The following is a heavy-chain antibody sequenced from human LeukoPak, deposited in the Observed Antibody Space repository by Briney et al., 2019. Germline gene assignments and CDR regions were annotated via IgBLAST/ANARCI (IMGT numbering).Heavy chain of an antibody. CDR3: AADGVRGVITLRFDY. J-gene: IGHJ4*02. CDR2: ISGSGGST. V-gene: IGHV3-23*01. D-gene: IGHD3-10*01. CDR1: GFTFSSYG. Sequence: GGSLRLSCAASGFTFSSYGMSWVRQAPGKGLEWVSAISGSGGSTYYADSVKGRFTISRDNSKNTLYLQMNSLRAEDTAVYYCAADGVRGVITLRFDYWGQGTLVTVSS.